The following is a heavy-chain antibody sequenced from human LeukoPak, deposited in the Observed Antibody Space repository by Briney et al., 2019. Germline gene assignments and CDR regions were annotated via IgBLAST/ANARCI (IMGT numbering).Heavy chain of an antibody. J-gene: IGHJ6*04. V-gene: IGHV4-38-2*01. CDR3: AGDTYGTDV. CDR1: GYSISSGYY. Sequence: SETLSLTCAVSGYSISSGYYWGWIRQPPGKGLEWIGSIYHSGSTYYNPSLKSRVTISVDTSKNQFSLKLSSVTAADTAVYYCAGDTYGTDVWGKGTTVTVSS. CDR2: IYHSGST. D-gene: IGHD3-10*01.